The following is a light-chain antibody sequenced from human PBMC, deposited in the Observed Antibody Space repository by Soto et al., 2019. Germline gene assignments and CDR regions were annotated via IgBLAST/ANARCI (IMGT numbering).Light chain of an antibody. Sequence: EIVLTQSPATLSLSPGERATLSCRASQRVSTYLTWYHQRLGQAPRLLIYDASRRATGIPDRFSGSGSGTDFTLTISRLEPEDFAVYYCQQYGSSPITCGQGTRREIK. CDR2: DAS. CDR3: QQYGSSPIT. J-gene: IGKJ5*01. CDR1: QRVSTY. V-gene: IGKV3-20*01.